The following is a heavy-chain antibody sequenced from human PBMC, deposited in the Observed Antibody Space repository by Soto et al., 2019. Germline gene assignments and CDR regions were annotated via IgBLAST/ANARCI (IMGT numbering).Heavy chain of an antibody. Sequence: QVQLQESGPGLVKPSETLSLTCTVSGGSISSYYWSWIRQPPGKGLEWIGYIYYSGSTNYNPSLKSRVXXSXDXXKNRFSLKLSSVTAADTAVYYCARMIQLWLPSFDYWGQGTLVTVSS. CDR1: GGSISSYY. D-gene: IGHD5-18*01. CDR3: ARMIQLWLPSFDY. CDR2: IYYSGST. J-gene: IGHJ4*02. V-gene: IGHV4-59*01.